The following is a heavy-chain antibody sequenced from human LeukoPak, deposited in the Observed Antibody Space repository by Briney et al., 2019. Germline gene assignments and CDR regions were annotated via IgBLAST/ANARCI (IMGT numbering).Heavy chain of an antibody. V-gene: IGHV3-11*01. J-gene: IGHJ4*02. CDR1: GFTFSDYY. D-gene: IGHD2-2*01. CDR2: ISSSGSTI. Sequence: GGSLRLSCAASGFTFSDYYMSWIHQAPGKGLEWVSYISSSGSTIYYADSVKGRFTISRDNAKNSLYLQMNSLRAKDTAVYYCARTRKVVPAAIFDYWGQGTLVTVSS. CDR3: ARTRKVVPAAIFDY.